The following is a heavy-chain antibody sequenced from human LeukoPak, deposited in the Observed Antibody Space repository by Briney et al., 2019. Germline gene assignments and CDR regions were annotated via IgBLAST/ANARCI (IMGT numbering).Heavy chain of an antibody. J-gene: IGHJ4*02. V-gene: IGHV3-11*04. Sequence: GGALRLSCAASEFTFSDYFMSWIRQAPGKGLERISYISGSGNTINYADSVKGRFTISRDNAKNSLYLQMNSLRAEDTAVYYCARGGIAVEDYWGQGTLVTVSS. D-gene: IGHD6-19*01. CDR3: ARGGIAVEDY. CDR2: ISGSGNTI. CDR1: EFTFSDYF.